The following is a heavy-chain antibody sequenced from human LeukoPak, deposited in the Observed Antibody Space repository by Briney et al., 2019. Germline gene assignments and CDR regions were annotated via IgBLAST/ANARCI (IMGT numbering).Heavy chain of an antibody. V-gene: IGHV3-23*01. CDR2: FSDTT. CDR3: AKRVAKVGYYYFEH. J-gene: IGHJ4*02. Sequence: GGSLRLSCAASGFTFSSYSMNWVHQAPGKGLEWVSSFSDTTYYADSVKGGFTISRDNSKTPLYLQMTSLRAEDTAIYYCAKRVAKVGYYYFEHWGQGTLVSVSS. CDR1: GFTFSSYS. D-gene: IGHD5-18*01.